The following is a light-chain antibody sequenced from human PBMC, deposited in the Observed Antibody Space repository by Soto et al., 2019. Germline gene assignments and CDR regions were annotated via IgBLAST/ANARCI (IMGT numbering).Light chain of an antibody. J-gene: IGKJ3*01. CDR3: QQYNKWPLFT. V-gene: IGKV3-15*01. Sequence: EVVLTQSPATLSVSPGERATLSCRASQTVGTNLAWYQQRPGQAPRLLIYGASTRATGIPARFSGSGSGSEFTLTISSLQSDDFAVYYRQQYNKWPLFTFGPGTRVDNK. CDR1: QTVGTN. CDR2: GAS.